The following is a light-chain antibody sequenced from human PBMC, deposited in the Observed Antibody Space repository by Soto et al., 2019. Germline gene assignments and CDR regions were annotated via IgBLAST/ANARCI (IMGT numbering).Light chain of an antibody. CDR3: QHYLNYPIT. Sequence: DIQMTQSPSTLSASLGDRVTITCRASQSISSWLACYQQKPGKAPNLLIYKASTLESGVPSRFSGSGSRTDFTLTITHLQSEDFATYYCQHYLNYPITFGQGTRLETK. CDR1: QSISSW. CDR2: KAS. V-gene: IGKV1-5*03. J-gene: IGKJ5*01.